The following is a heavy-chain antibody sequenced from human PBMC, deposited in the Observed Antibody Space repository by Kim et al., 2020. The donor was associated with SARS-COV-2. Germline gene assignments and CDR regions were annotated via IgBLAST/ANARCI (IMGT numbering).Heavy chain of an antibody. J-gene: IGHJ4*02. Sequence: GGSLRLSCAASGFTVSSNYMSWVRQAPGKGLEWVSVIYSGGSTYYADSVKGRFTISRDNSKNTLYLQMNSLRAEDTAVYYCAREYTAMDPFDYWGQGTLVTVSS. D-gene: IGHD5-18*01. CDR2: IYSGGST. V-gene: IGHV3-66*01. CDR1: GFTVSSNY. CDR3: AREYTAMDPFDY.